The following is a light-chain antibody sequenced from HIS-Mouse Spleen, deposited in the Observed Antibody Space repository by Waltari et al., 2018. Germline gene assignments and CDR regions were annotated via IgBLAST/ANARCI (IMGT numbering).Light chain of an antibody. CDR3: QTWGTGILVV. J-gene: IGLJ2*01. CDR1: SGHSSYA. V-gene: IGLV4-69*01. Sequence: QLLLTQSPSASASLGASVKLTCTLSSGHSSYAIAWHQQQPGKGPRYLLKLNSDGSHSKGDGIPDRFSGSSSGAGRYLTISSLQSEDEADYYCQTWGTGILVVFGGGTKLTVL. CDR2: LNSDGSH.